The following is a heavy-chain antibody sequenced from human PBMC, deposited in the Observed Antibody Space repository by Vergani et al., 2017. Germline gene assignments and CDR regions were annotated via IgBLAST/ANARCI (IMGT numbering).Heavy chain of an antibody. Sequence: EENLMESGGGLVKPGGSLRLSCVASGFTFGSYSVNWVRQAPGRGLEWVSSISSSGNYVYYTASVKGRFSISRDNAKSLLSLQMNSLRADDTAVYYCARDQGSGTNRQHYGMDVWGQGTTVTVSS. V-gene: IGHV3-21*06. CDR2: ISSSGNYV. CDR3: ARDQGSGTNRQHYGMDV. D-gene: IGHD3-10*01. CDR1: GFTFGSYS. J-gene: IGHJ6*02.